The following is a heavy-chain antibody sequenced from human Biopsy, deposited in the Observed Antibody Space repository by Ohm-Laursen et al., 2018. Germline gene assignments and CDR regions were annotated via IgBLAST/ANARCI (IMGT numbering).Heavy chain of an antibody. D-gene: IGHD1-1*01. CDR3: ARLYRLDDYWNDDPPDAFDV. CDR1: GCSITDDY. J-gene: IGHJ3*01. V-gene: IGHV4-59*01. CDR2: ISKGGDT. Sequence: SGTLSLTCTVSGCSITDDYWSWIRQSPGKGLEWIGFISKGGDTTYSPSLRGRVAISVDTSKNQFSLKLSSVTAADTAIFFCARLYRLDDYWNDDPPDAFDVWGQGTRVTVSS.